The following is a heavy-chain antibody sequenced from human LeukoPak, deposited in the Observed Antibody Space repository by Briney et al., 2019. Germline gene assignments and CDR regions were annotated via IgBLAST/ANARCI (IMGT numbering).Heavy chain of an antibody. CDR2: INPNSGGT. CDR1: GYTFTGYY. CDR3: ARGRITMVRGLDH. V-gene: IGHV1-2*02. J-gene: IGHJ4*02. D-gene: IGHD3-10*01. Sequence: ASVKVSCKASGYTFTGYYMHWVRQAPGQGLEWMGWINPNSGGTNYAQKFQGRVTMTRDTSISTAYMELSRLRSDDTAVYYCARGRITMVRGLDHWGQGTLVTVSS.